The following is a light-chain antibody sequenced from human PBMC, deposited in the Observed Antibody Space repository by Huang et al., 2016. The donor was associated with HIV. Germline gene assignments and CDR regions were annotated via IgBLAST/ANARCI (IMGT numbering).Light chain of an antibody. CDR2: AAS. CDR3: QKYHSAPFT. J-gene: IGKJ3*01. V-gene: IGKV1-27*01. Sequence: DIQMTQSPSSLSASVGDRVTITCRASQGIANYLAWYQQKPGKVPKLLVYAASTFQSGVPSRFSGSGSGTDFTLTISSLQPEDVATYYCQKYHSAPFTFGPGTKVDIK. CDR1: QGIANY.